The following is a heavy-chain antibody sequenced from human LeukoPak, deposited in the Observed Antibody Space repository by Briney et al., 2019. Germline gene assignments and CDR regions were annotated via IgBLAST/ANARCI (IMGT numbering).Heavy chain of an antibody. Sequence: GGYLRLSCAASGFTFDDYGMSWVRQAPGKGLEWVSGINWNGGSTGYADSVKGRFTISRDNAKNSLYLQMNSLRAEDTALYYCAREDYGDYVGGSDYWGQGTLVTVSS. CDR3: AREDYGDYVGGSDY. CDR1: GFTFDDYG. J-gene: IGHJ4*02. CDR2: INWNGGST. D-gene: IGHD4-17*01. V-gene: IGHV3-20*04.